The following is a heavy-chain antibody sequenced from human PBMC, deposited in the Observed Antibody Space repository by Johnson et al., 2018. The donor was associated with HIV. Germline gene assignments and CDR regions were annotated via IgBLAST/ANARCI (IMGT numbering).Heavy chain of an antibody. J-gene: IGHJ3*02. CDR1: GFTFSDYY. D-gene: IGHD2-21*02. V-gene: IGHV3-11*04. Sequence: QVQLVESGGGVVQPGRSLRLSCAASGFTFSDYYMSWIRQAPGKGLEWVSYISSSGNTMYYADSVKGRFTISRDNAKNSLYLQMNSLRAEDTAVYYCASPDPNVVVTVGDVKVAFDIWGQGTMVTVSS. CDR3: ASPDPNVVVTVGDVKVAFDI. CDR2: ISSSGNTM.